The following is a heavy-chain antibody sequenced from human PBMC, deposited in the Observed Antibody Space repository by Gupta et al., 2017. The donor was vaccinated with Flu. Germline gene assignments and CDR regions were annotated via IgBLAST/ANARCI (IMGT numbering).Heavy chain of an antibody. J-gene: IGHJ3*02. CDR2: ISYDESNK. V-gene: IGHV3-30*03. CDR1: GLTFRTYG. Sequence: QVQLVESGGGVVQPGRSLRLSCVASGLTFRTYGMHWVRQAPGKGLEWVAFISYDESNKYYTDSVKGRFTISRDNSENTVYLQMNSLRAEDAAVYYCARANTEDRLLSAFDKWGQGTMVTVS. CDR3: ARANTEDRLLSAFDK.